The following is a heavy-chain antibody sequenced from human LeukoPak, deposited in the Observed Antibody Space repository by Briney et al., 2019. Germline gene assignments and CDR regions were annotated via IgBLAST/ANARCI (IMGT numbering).Heavy chain of an antibody. CDR3: ARNHPSGVWFGELLFDY. D-gene: IGHD3-10*01. J-gene: IGHJ4*02. CDR1: GYSFTSYW. Sequence: GESLKISCKGSGYSFTSYWIGWVRQMPGKGLEWMGIICAGDSDTRYSPSFQGQVTISADKSISTAYLQWSSLKASDTAMYYCARNHPSGVWFGELLFDYWGQGTLVTVSS. CDR2: ICAGDSDT. V-gene: IGHV5-51*01.